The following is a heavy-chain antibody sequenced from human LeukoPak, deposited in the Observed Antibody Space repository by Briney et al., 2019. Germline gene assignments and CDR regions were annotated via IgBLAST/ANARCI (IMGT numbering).Heavy chain of an antibody. CDR3: TRPDWATGSYDEF. Sequence: GGSLRLSCTASGFTFSNYWMHWVRQAPGKGLMWVSRIKSDGASTTYADSVKGRFTISRDNAKNTLFLQMTGLRVEDTAMYYCTRPDWATGSYDEFWGQGTRVTVSS. V-gene: IGHV3-74*03. D-gene: IGHD1-26*01. CDR2: IKSDGAST. J-gene: IGHJ4*02. CDR1: GFTFSNYW.